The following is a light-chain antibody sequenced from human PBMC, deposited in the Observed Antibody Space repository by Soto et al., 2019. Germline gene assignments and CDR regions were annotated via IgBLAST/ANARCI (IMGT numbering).Light chain of an antibody. Sequence: DIQLTQSPSSLSAYVGDRVTITCRACQGISNYFAWYEQKRGKVPKLLIYTAATLQSGVPSRFSCSGSGTDFTLTMSSLQPGDVASYYCQNYNSAPITFCQGTRLEIK. J-gene: IGKJ5*01. CDR2: TAA. CDR1: QGISNY. V-gene: IGKV1-27*01. CDR3: QNYNSAPIT.